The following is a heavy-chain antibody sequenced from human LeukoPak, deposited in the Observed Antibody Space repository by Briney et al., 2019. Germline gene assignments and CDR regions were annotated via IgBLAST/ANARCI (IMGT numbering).Heavy chain of an antibody. CDR1: GYTFTGYY. D-gene: IGHD2-15*01. J-gene: IGHJ4*02. CDR3: ASGVVVAATSFDY. Sequence: ASVKVSCKASGYTFTGYYMHWVRQAPGQGLEWMGWINPNSDFTNFAQNFQGRVTMTSDTSISTAYMELSRLRSDDTAIYYCASGVVVAATSFDYWGQGTLVTVSS. CDR2: INPNSDFT. V-gene: IGHV1-2*02.